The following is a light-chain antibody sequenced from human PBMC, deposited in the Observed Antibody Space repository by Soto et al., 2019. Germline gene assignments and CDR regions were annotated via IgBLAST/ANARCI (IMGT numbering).Light chain of an antibody. CDR3: SSYTSSSTLLYV. Sequence: QSALTQPASVSGSPGQSITISCTGTSSDVGGYNYVSWYQQYPGKAPKLMIYDVSNRPSGVSNRCSGSKSGNTASLTISGLQAEDEADYYCSSYTSSSTLLYVFGTGTKLTVL. CDR2: DVS. J-gene: IGLJ1*01. V-gene: IGLV2-14*01. CDR1: SSDVGGYNY.